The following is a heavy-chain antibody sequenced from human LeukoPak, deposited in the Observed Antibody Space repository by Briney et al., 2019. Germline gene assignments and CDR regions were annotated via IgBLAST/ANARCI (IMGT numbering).Heavy chain of an antibody. CDR2: INHGGSP. J-gene: IGHJ4*02. V-gene: IGHV4-39*02. Sequence: SETLSLTCTVSGGSISSSSYYWGWIRQPPGKGLEWIGEINHGGSPSYTLSLKSRVTISVDTSKNHFSLKLSSVTAADTAVYYCARGKSGFFDYWGQGTLVTVSS. D-gene: IGHD3-3*01. CDR3: ARGKSGFFDY. CDR1: GGSISSSSYY.